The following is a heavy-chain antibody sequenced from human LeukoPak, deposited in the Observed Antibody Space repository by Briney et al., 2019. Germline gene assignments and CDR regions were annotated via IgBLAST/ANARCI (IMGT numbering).Heavy chain of an antibody. CDR1: GGSISSNY. J-gene: IGHJ4*02. Sequence: SETLSLTCTVSGGSISSNYWSWIRQPPGKGLERIGYIHYSGSTNYNPSLKSRVTISVDTSKNQFSLKLSSVTAADTAVYYCALGAVGGYFDYWGQGTLVTVSS. V-gene: IGHV4-59*01. CDR2: IHYSGST. CDR3: ALGAVGGYFDY. D-gene: IGHD1-26*01.